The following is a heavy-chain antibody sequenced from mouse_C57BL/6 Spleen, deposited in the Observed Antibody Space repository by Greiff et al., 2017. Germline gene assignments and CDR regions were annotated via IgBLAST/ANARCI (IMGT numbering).Heavy chain of an antibody. CDR3: ARPFERYFDV. J-gene: IGHJ1*03. V-gene: IGHV5-17*01. CDR1: GFTFSDYG. CDR2: ISSGSSTI. Sequence: EVKLVESGGGLVKPGGSLKLSCAASGFTFSDYGMHWVRQAPETGLEWVAYISSGSSTIYYADTVKGRFTISRDNAKNTLFLQMTSLRSEDTAMYYCARPFERYFDVWGTGTTVTVSS.